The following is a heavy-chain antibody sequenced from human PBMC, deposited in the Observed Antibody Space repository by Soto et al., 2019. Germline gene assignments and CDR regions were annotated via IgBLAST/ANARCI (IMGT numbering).Heavy chain of an antibody. D-gene: IGHD3-22*01. CDR1: GGSISSSSYY. V-gene: IGHV4-39*01. CDR2: IYYSGST. Sequence: SETLSLTCTVSGGSISSSSYYWGWIRQPPGKGLEWIGSIYYSGSTYYNPSLKSRVTISVDTSKNQFSLRLSSVTAADTAVYYCARHETYYYDSSGYFYNWFDPWGQGTLVTVSS. CDR3: ARHETYYYDSSGYFYNWFDP. J-gene: IGHJ5*02.